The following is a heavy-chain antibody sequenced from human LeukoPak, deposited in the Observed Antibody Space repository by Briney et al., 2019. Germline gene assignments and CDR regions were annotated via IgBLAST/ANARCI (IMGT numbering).Heavy chain of an antibody. Sequence: GESLKISCKGSGYTFTAYYMHWVRQAPGQRLEWMGWINPNSGGTNYAQKFQDRVTMTRGTSISTAYMELSRLRSDDTAVYYCGREYYDSSGSWFDPWGQGTLVTVSS. CDR3: GREYYDSSGSWFDP. V-gene: IGHV1-2*02. CDR1: GYTFTAYY. CDR2: INPNSGGT. D-gene: IGHD3-22*01. J-gene: IGHJ5*02.